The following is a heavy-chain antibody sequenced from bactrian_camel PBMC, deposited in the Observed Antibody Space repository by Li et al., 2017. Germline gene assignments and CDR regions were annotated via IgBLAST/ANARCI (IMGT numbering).Heavy chain of an antibody. J-gene: IGHJ6*01. Sequence: QLVESGGGSVQAGGSLRLSCTASGLTFDDFAMGWYRQAPGNACELVSTISSRKTTYYADFVQGRFAISRDNAKNRVYLQMNSLRPEDTAMYYCAASLGKTYCSAAYFLSGLRPSFGSWGQGTQVTVS. D-gene: IGHD2*01. CDR1: GLTFDDFA. V-gene: IGHV3S60*01. CDR3: AASLGKTYCSAAYFLSGLRPSFGS. CDR2: ISSRKTT.